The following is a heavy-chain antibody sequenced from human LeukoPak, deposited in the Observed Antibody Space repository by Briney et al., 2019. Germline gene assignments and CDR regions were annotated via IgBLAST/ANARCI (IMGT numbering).Heavy chain of an antibody. CDR3: ARDLTLWSGSRDYYYGMDV. D-gene: IGHD3-3*01. CDR1: GGSISSGSYY. CDR2: IYTSGST. V-gene: IGHV4-61*02. J-gene: IGHJ6*02. Sequence: SETLSLTCTVSGGSISSGSYYWSWIRQPAGKGLEWIGRIYTSGSTNYNPSLKSRVTISVDTSKNQFSLKLSSVTAADAAVYYCARDLTLWSGSRDYYYGMDVWGQGTTVTVSS.